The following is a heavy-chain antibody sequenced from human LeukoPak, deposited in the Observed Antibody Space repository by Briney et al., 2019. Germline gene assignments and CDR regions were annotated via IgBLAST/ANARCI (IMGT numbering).Heavy chain of an antibody. D-gene: IGHD3-9*01. Sequence: ASVKVSCKASGYTFTGYYMHWVRQAPGQGLEWMGWINPNSGGTNYAQKFQGRVTMTRDTYISTAYMELSRLRSDDTAVYYCARDFELRYFDYENWFDPWGQGTLVTVSS. CDR2: INPNSGGT. CDR1: GYTFTGYY. CDR3: ARDFELRYFDYENWFDP. J-gene: IGHJ5*02. V-gene: IGHV1-2*02.